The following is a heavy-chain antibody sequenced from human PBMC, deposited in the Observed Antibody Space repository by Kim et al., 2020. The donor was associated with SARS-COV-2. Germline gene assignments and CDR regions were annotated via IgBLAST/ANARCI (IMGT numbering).Heavy chain of an antibody. Sequence: SETLSLTCTLSGGSTTNYYWSWIRQPPGKGLEWLGYIYYTGSTNYNPSLESRVTISLDTSATQFSLRLTSVTAADTAVYFCARGRSGSYHSPFDYWGQGTQVTVSS. V-gene: IGHV4-59*13. CDR3: ARGRSGSYHSPFDY. J-gene: IGHJ4*02. D-gene: IGHD1-26*01. CDR1: GGSTTNYY. CDR2: IYYTGST.